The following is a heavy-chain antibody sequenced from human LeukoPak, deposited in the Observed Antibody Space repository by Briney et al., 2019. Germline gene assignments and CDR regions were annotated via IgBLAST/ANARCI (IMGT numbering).Heavy chain of an antibody. CDR2: IYYSGNT. J-gene: IGHJ4*02. Sequence: SETLSLTCTVSGGSISSYYWNWIRQSPGKGLEWIGYIYYSGNTNYNPSLKSRVTISVDTSKNQFSLKLSSVTAADTAVYYCAIHDSGYYYGLDFWGQGTLVTVSS. CDR3: AIHDSGYYYGLDF. CDR1: GGSISSYY. D-gene: IGHD3-22*01. V-gene: IGHV4-59*08.